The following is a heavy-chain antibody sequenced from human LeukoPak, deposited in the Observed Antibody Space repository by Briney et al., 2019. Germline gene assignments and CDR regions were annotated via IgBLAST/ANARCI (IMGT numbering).Heavy chain of an antibody. CDR1: GGSISSSSYY. D-gene: IGHD6-19*01. CDR2: IYYSGST. V-gene: IGHV4-39*01. Sequence: PSETLSLTCTVSGGSISSSSYYWGWIRQPPGTGLEWIGSIYYSGSTYYNPSLKSRVTISVDTSKNQFSLKLSSVTAADTAVYYCARQSSESDYWGQGTLVTVSS. CDR3: ARQSSESDY. J-gene: IGHJ4*02.